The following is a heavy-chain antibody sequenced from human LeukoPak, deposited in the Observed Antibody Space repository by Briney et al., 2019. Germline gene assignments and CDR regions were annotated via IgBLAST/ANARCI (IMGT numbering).Heavy chain of an antibody. Sequence: GGSLRLSCAVSGFTFNSYAMMWVRQAPGKGSEWVSAIRGSGGGTEYADSVKGRFTISRDNSKNTLYLQMSSLRAEDTAVYYCARDGGGYYDILTGYYLTPTYFDYWGQGTLVTVSS. D-gene: IGHD3-9*01. CDR2: IRGSGGGT. CDR3: ARDGGGYYDILTGYYLTPTYFDY. J-gene: IGHJ4*02. CDR1: GFTFNSYA. V-gene: IGHV3-23*01.